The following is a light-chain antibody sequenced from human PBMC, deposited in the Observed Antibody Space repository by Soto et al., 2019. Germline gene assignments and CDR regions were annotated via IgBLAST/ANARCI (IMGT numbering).Light chain of an antibody. CDR3: SSYAGSSNV. V-gene: IGLV2-8*01. CDR1: SSDVGGYNY. J-gene: IGLJ1*01. Sequence: ALTQPPSASGSPGQSVAISCTGTSSDVGGYNYVSWYQQHPGKAPKLMIYEVNKRPSGVRDRFSGSKSGNTASLTVSGLQAEDEADYYCSSYAGSSNVFGTGTKVTVL. CDR2: EVN.